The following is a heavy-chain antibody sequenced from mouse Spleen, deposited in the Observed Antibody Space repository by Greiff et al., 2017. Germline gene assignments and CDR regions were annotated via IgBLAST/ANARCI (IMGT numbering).Heavy chain of an antibody. CDR2: IDPSDSYT. J-gene: IGHJ4*01. CDR1: GYTFTSYW. V-gene: IGHV1-69*01. CDR3: ARAHYYAMDY. Sequence: QVQLQQSGAELVMPGASVKLSCKASGYTFTSYWMHWVKQRPGQGLEWTGEIDPSDSYTNYNQKFKGKATLTVDKSSSTAYMQLSSLTSEDSAVYYCARAHYYAMDYWGQGTSVTVSS.